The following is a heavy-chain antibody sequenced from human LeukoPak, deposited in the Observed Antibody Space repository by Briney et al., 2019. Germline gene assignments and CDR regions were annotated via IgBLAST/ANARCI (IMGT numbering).Heavy chain of an antibody. V-gene: IGHV3-15*01. D-gene: IGHD4-17*01. CDR1: GLTFSNAW. Sequence: PGGSLRLSCEASGLTFSNAWMSWVRQAPGKGLEWVGRIKSKTDGGTTDYAEPVKGRFTISRDDSKKTLYLQMNSLKTEDTALYYCAAVSVDYGDSSFDFWGQGTLVTVSS. CDR2: IKSKTDGGTT. J-gene: IGHJ4*02. CDR3: AAVSVDYGDSSFDF.